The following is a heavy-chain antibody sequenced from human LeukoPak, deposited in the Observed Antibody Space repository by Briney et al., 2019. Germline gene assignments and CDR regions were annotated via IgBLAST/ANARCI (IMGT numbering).Heavy chain of an antibody. CDR1: GFTFSNAW. CDR3: ARDPYSGNYGAYYYYYMDV. J-gene: IGHJ6*03. CDR2: ITSSSTYI. Sequence: GGSLRLSCAASGFTFSNAWMNWVRQAPGKGLEWVSSITSSSTYIYYADSVRGRFTISRDNAKNSLYLQMNSLRAEDTAVYFCARDPYSGNYGAYYYYYMDVWGKGTTVTISS. V-gene: IGHV3-21*01. D-gene: IGHD1-26*01.